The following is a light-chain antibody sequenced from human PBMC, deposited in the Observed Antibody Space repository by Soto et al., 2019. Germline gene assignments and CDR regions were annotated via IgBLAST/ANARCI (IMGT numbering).Light chain of an antibody. J-gene: IGLJ1*01. V-gene: IGLV2-14*01. Sequence: QSLLTHPASLSGSPGQSITISCTGTSSDVGAYNFVSWYQQHPGKAPKLMIYEVIHRPSGISTRFSGSKSGNTASLTISGVQAEDEADYYCSAYTTSSTLVFGTGTKVTVL. CDR1: SSDVGAYNF. CDR2: EVI. CDR3: SAYTTSSTLV.